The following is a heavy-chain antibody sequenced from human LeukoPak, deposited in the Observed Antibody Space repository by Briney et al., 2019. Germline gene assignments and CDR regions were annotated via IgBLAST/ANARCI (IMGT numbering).Heavy chain of an antibody. V-gene: IGHV3-11*04. CDR2: ISGSGSNK. J-gene: IGHJ5*02. D-gene: IGHD1-26*01. CDR1: GFTFSDYF. CDR3: ARDQGGVGFDP. Sequence: PGGSLRLSCAASGFTFSDYFMTWIRQAPGKGLEWVSYISGSGSNKYYADSVRGRFTISRDNAKNSLYLQMNSLRVEDTAVYYCARDQGGVGFDPWGQGTLVTVSS.